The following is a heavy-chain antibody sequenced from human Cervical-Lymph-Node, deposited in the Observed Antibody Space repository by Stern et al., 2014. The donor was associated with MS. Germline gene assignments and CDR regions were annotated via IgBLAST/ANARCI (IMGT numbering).Heavy chain of an antibody. D-gene: IGHD4-17*01. Sequence: QLQLQESGPGLVKPSQTLSLTCTVSGGSISSGGYYWSWIRQHPGKGLERIGYIYYSGSTYYNPSLKSRVTISVDTSKNQFSLKLSSVTAADTAVYYCARDTVTHEPGYFDYWGQGTLVTVSS. J-gene: IGHJ4*02. CDR3: ARDTVTHEPGYFDY. V-gene: IGHV4-31*03. CDR2: IYYSGST. CDR1: GGSISSGGYY.